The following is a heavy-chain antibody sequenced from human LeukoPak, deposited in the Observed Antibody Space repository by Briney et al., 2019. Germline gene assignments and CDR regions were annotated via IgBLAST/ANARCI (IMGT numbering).Heavy chain of an antibody. J-gene: IGHJ4*02. CDR2: INPNSGDT. D-gene: IGHD3-22*01. CDR1: GYTFTAYY. V-gene: IGHV1-2*02. Sequence: GASVKVSCKASGYTFTAYYIHRVRQAPGQGLEWMGRINPNSGDTNYAQKFQGRVTMTRDTSITTAYMEVSRLRSDDTAVYYCARPYYDSSGLDYWGQGTLVTVSS. CDR3: ARPYYDSSGLDY.